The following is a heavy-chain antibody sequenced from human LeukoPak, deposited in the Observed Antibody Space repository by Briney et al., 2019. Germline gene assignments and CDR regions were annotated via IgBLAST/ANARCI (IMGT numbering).Heavy chain of an antibody. CDR2: ISESGDTT. CDR3: AKVRWTSSDPSDY. CDR1: GFTFSSRA. D-gene: IGHD2-2*01. V-gene: IGHV3-23*01. J-gene: IGHJ4*02. Sequence: PGGSLRLSCADSGFTFSSRAMSWVRQAPGKGLEWVSVISESGDTTYYADSAKGRFTISRDISRNTLYLQMHSLRAEDTAVYYCAKVRWTSSDPSDYWGQGTLVTVSS.